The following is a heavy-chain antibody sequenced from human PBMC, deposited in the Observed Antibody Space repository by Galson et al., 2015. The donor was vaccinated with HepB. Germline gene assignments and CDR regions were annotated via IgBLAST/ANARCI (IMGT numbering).Heavy chain of an antibody. D-gene: IGHD2-15*01. J-gene: IGHJ6*02. CDR3: AREDGGTRGRYGMDV. Sequence: SLRLSCAASGFTFSSYSMNWVRQAPGKGLEWVSSISSSSYIYYADSVKGRFTISRDNAKNSLYLQMNSLRAEDTAVYYCAREDGGTRGRYGMDVWGQGTTVTVSS. CDR1: GFTFSSYS. V-gene: IGHV3-21*01. CDR2: ISSSSYI.